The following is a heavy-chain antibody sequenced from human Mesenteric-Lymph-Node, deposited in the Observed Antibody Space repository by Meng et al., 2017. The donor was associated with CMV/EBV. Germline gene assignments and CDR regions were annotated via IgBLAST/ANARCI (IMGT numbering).Heavy chain of an antibody. V-gene: IGHV3-23*03. Sequence: GESLKISCAASGFTFSSYAMSWVRQAPGKGLEWVSVIYSGGSSTYYADSVKGRFTISRDNSKNTLYLQMNSLRAEDTAVYYCAKDNRGDYWGQGTLVTVSS. J-gene: IGHJ4*02. CDR2: IYSGGSST. CDR1: GFTFSSYA. CDR3: AKDNRGDY. D-gene: IGHD7-27*01.